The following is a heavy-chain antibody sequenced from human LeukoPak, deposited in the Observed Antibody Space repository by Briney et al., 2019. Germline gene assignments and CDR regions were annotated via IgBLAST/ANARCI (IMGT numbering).Heavy chain of an antibody. CDR3: ARDWSSSWYIDY. J-gene: IGHJ4*02. CDR2: ISTYNDDT. Sequence: ASVKVSCKASGYTFTSYGISWVRQAPGQGLEWMGWISTYNDDTNYAQKLQGRVTMTTDTSTSTAYMDLRSLTSDDTAVYYCARDWSSSWYIDYWGQGTLVTVSS. D-gene: IGHD6-13*01. V-gene: IGHV1-18*01. CDR1: GYTFTSYG.